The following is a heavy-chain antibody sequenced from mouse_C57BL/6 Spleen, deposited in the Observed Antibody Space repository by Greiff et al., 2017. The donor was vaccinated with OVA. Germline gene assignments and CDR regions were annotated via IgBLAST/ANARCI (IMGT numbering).Heavy chain of an antibody. V-gene: IGHV14-1*01. CDR2: IDPEDGDT. J-gene: IGHJ3*01. CDR3: TTGYDYDLAWFAY. D-gene: IGHD2-4*01. CDR1: GFNINDYY. Sequence: VQLQQSGAELVRPGASVKLSCTASGFNINDYYMHWVKQRPEQGLEWIGRIDPEDGDTEYAPKFQGKATMTADTSSNTAYLQLSSLTSEDTAVYYCTTGYDYDLAWFAYWGQGTLVTVSA.